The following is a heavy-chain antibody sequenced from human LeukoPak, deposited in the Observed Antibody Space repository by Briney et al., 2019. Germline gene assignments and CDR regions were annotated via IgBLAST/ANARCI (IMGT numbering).Heavy chain of an antibody. J-gene: IGHJ5*02. Sequence: PSETLSLTCTVSGGSISSSSYYWGWIRQPPGKGLEWVGSIYYSGSTYYNPSLKSRVTISVDTSKNQFSLKLSSVTAADTAVYYCARHNWVLRYFDGGFDPWGQGTLVTVSS. V-gene: IGHV4-39*01. CDR3: ARHNWVLRYFDGGFDP. CDR2: IYYSGST. D-gene: IGHD3-9*01. CDR1: GGSISSSSYY.